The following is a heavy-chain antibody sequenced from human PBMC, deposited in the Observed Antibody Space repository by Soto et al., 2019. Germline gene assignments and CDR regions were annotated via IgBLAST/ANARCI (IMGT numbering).Heavy chain of an antibody. CDR1: GFTFSNAW. D-gene: IGHD5-18*01. CDR3: TTDHRRYSYGSWYFDL. CDR2: IKSKTDGGTT. V-gene: IGHV3-15*01. Sequence: EVQLVESGGGLVKPGGSLRLSCAASGFTFSNAWMSWVRQAPGKGLEWVGRIKSKTDGGTTDYAAPVKGRFTISRDDSKNTLYLQMNSLKTEDTAVYYCTTDHRRYSYGSWYFDLWGRGTLVTVSS. J-gene: IGHJ2*01.